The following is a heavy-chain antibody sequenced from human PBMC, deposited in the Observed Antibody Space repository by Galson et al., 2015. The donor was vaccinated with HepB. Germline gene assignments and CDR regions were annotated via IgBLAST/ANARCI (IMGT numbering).Heavy chain of an antibody. CDR3: ARDPNPEDYYYGMDV. D-gene: IGHD1-14*01. Sequence: SLRLSCAASGFTFSRYSMNWVHQAPGKGLEWVSYISSSSSTIYYADSVKGRFTISRDNAKNSLYLQMNSLRDEDTAVYYCARDPNPEDYYYGMDVWGQGTTVTVSS. CDR2: ISSSSSTI. CDR1: GFTFSRYS. V-gene: IGHV3-48*02. J-gene: IGHJ6*02.